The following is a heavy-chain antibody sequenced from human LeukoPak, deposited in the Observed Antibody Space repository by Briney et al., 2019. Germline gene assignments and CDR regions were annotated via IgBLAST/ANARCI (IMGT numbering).Heavy chain of an antibody. V-gene: IGHV4-59*01. CDR1: GGSISSYY. CDR2: MYYSGST. J-gene: IGHJ2*01. D-gene: IGHD3-3*01. Sequence: SETLSLTCTVSGGSISSYYWSWIRQPPGKGLEWIAYMYYSGSTNYNPSLRSRVTMSIHTSKNQFPLKLSSVTAADTAVYYCATTPSTMKNWHFDLWGRGTLVTVSS. CDR3: ATTPSTMKNWHFDL.